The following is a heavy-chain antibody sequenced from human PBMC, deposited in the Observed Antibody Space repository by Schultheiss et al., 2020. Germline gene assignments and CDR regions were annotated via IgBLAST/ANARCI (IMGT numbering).Heavy chain of an antibody. CDR1: GGTFSSYA. J-gene: IGHJ6*04. V-gene: IGHV1-69*13. D-gene: IGHD2/OR15-2a*01. CDR3: ASWRDFHYYYGMDV. CDR2: IIPIFGTA. Sequence: SVKVSCKASGGTFSSYAIGWVRQAPGQGLEWMGGIIPIFGTANYAQKFQGRVTITADESTSTAYMELSSLRSEDTAVYYCASWRDFHYYYGMDVWGKGTTVTVSS.